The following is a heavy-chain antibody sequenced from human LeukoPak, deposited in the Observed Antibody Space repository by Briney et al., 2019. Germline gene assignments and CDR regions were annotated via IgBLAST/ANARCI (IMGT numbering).Heavy chain of an antibody. CDR3: ARDRGRGATWYYFDY. J-gene: IGHJ4*02. CDR1: GGSFSGYY. CDR2: INHSGST. V-gene: IGHV4-34*01. Sequence: SETLSLTCAVYGGSFSGYYWSWIRQPPGKGLEWIGEINHSGSTNYNPSLKSRVTISVDTSKNQFSLKLSSVTAADTAVYYCARDRGRGATWYYFDYWGQGTLVTVSS. D-gene: IGHD1-26*01.